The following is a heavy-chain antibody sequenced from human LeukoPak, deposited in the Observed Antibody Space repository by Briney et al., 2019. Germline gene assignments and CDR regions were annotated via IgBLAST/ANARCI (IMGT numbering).Heavy chain of an antibody. V-gene: IGHV1-69*01. CDR3: ARAEMDLRFLEWSYYYYGMDV. CDR2: IIPIFGTA. CDR1: GGTFSSYA. Sequence: SVKVSCKASGGTFSSYAISWVRQAPGQGLEWMGGIIPIFGTANYAQKFQGRVTITADESTSTAYMELSSLRSEDTAVYYCARAEMDLRFLEWSYYYYGMDVWGQETTVTVSS. J-gene: IGHJ6*02. D-gene: IGHD3-3*01.